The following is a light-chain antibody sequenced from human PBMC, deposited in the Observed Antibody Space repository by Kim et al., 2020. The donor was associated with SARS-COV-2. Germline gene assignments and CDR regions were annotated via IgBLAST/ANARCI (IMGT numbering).Light chain of an antibody. CDR2: EVS. V-gene: IGLV2-8*01. Sequence: QSALTQPPSASGSPGQSVTISCTGTSSDVGGYNYVSWYQQHPGKAPKLMIYEVSKRPSGVPDRFSGSKSGNTASLTVSGLQAEDEADYYCSSYAGSNNFEVFGGATQLTVL. CDR1: SSDVGGYNY. CDR3: SSYAGSNNFEV. J-gene: IGLJ3*02.